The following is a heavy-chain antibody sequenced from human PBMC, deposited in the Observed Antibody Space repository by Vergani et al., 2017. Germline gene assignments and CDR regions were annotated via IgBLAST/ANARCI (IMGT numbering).Heavy chain of an antibody. CDR3: ARGGEGYSNTDDYYYGMDV. J-gene: IGHJ6*02. V-gene: IGHV3-48*04. CDR1: GFTFSSYG. D-gene: IGHD4-11*01. Sequence: VQLVESGGGVVQPGRSLRLSCAASGFTFSSYGMHWVRQAPGKGLEWVSYISSSSSTIYYADSVKGRFTISRDNAKNSLYLQMNSLRAEDTAVYYCARGGEGYSNTDDYYYGMDVWGQGTTVTVSS. CDR2: ISSSSSTI.